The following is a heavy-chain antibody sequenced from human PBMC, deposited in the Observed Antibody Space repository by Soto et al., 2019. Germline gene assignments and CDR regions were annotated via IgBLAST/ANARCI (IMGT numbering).Heavy chain of an antibody. CDR1: GDSVSSNSAA. D-gene: IGHD2-2*01. J-gene: IGHJ6*02. Sequence: SQTLSLTCAISGDSVSSNSAAWNWIRQSPSRGLEWLGRTYYRSKWYNDYAVSVKSRITINPDTSKNQFSLQLNSVTPEDTAVYYCARDAAVGYCSSTSCYDYYYGMDVWGQGTTVTVSS. V-gene: IGHV6-1*01. CDR2: TYYRSKWYN. CDR3: ARDAAVGYCSSTSCYDYYYGMDV.